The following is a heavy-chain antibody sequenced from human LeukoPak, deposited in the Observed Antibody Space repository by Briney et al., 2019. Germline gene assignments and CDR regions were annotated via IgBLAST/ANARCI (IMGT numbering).Heavy chain of an antibody. CDR1: GGSIRNYY. D-gene: IGHD1-26*01. Sequence: PSETLSLTCSVSGGSIRNYYWNWLRQAAGKELELVGRIHSSGTANYSPSLKSRVTMSIDTSKSQFSLRLSSVTAADTAVYYCASGAVGATPHVAFDSWGQGTMVTVSS. CDR3: ASGAVGATPHVAFDS. J-gene: IGHJ3*02. V-gene: IGHV4-4*07. CDR2: IHSSGTA.